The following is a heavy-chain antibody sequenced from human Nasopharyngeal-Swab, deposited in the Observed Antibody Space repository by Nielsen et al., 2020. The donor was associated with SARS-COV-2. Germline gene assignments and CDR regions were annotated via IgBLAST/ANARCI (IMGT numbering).Heavy chain of an antibody. CDR3: ARDRGWYDS. J-gene: IGHJ5*01. Sequence: SETLSLTCAVYGGSFGNYKWSWIRQSPGKGLEWIGEINYSGSTNYNPSLKSRVTISIDTFRNQFSLKLSSVTAADTAVYYCARDRGWYDSWGHGTLVTVSS. CDR2: INYSGST. D-gene: IGHD3-16*02. V-gene: IGHV4-34*01. CDR1: GGSFGNYK.